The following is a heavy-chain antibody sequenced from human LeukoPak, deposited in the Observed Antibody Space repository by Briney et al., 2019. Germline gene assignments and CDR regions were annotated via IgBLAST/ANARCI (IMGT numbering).Heavy chain of an antibody. Sequence: SETLSLTCTVSGGSVNSINYYWGWIRQPPGKGLEWIGTIFYTGSTYYNPSLKSRVTISADTSMEQFYLRLSSVTAADTAVYYCTRHVRSGSDHLEGHWGQGTLVTVSS. CDR1: GGSVNSINYY. V-gene: IGHV4-39*01. D-gene: IGHD6-13*01. CDR3: TRHVRSGSDHLEGH. CDR2: IFYTGST. J-gene: IGHJ4*02.